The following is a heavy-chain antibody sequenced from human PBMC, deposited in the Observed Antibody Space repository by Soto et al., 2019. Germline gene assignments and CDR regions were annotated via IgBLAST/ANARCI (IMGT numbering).Heavy chain of an antibody. CDR1: GFTFSSYW. CDR2: INSDGSST. CDR3: ARSPLRFLELYYFDY. V-gene: IGHV3-74*01. D-gene: IGHD3-3*01. Sequence: PGGSLRLSCAASGFTFSSYWMHWVRQAPGKGLVWVSRINSDGSSTSYADSVKGRFTISRDNAKNTLYLQMNSLRAEDTAVYYCARSPLRFLELYYFDYWGQGTLVTVSS. J-gene: IGHJ4*02.